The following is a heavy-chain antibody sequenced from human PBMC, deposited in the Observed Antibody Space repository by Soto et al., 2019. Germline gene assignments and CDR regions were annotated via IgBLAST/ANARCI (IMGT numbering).Heavy chain of an antibody. CDR2: ITNDGSNK. D-gene: IGHD6-13*01. V-gene: IGHV3-30*02. Sequence: PGGSLRLSWAASGLTFSTYSMNWVRQAPGKGLAWVSYITNDGSNKYYADSVKGRFTISRDNSKSTLYLQMNSLRAEDTAVYYCAKEEQQQGYYYYYGMDVWGQGTTVTVSS. CDR1: GLTFSTYS. J-gene: IGHJ6*02. CDR3: AKEEQQQGYYYYYGMDV.